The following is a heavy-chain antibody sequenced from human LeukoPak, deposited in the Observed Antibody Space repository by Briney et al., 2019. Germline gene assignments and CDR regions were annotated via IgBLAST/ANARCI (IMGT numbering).Heavy chain of an antibody. J-gene: IGHJ6*02. CDR2: ISAYNGNT. Sequence: ASVKVSCKASGYTFTSYGISWVRQAPGQGLEWMGWISAYNGNTNYAQKLQGRVTMTTDTSTSTAYMELRSLRSDDTAVYYCASTSSGGTGDYYYYSMDVWGQGTTVTVSS. D-gene: IGHD6-19*01. V-gene: IGHV1-18*01. CDR3: ASTSSGGTGDYYYYSMDV. CDR1: GYTFTSYG.